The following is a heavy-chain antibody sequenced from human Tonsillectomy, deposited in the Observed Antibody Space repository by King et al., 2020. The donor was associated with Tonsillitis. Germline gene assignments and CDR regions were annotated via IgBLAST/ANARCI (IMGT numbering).Heavy chain of an antibody. D-gene: IGHD6-19*01. Sequence: VQLVESGGGLVQPGGSLRLSCGASGLTFSSYAMTWVRQVPGKGLEWVSSISGRGGRAYYADSVKGRLTISRENSTNTLFLQINSLRAQDTAVYYCAAGGWLSSFDYWGQGTLVTVSS. CDR2: ISGRGGRA. CDR3: AAGGWLSSFDY. J-gene: IGHJ4*02. CDR1: GLTFSSYA. V-gene: IGHV3-23*04.